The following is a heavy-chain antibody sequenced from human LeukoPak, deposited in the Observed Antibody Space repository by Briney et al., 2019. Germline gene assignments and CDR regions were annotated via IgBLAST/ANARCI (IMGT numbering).Heavy chain of an antibody. J-gene: IGHJ4*02. V-gene: IGHV3-15*01. CDR3: TTELSGYSSSWFDY. CDR2: IKSKTDGGTT. CDR1: GFTFSNAW. Sequence: PGGSLRLSCAASGFTFSNAWMSWVRQAPGKELEWVGRIKSKTDGGTTDYPAPVKGRFTMSKDDSKNTLYLQMNSLQTEDTAVYYCTTELSGYSSSWFDYWGQGTLVTVSS. D-gene: IGHD6-13*01.